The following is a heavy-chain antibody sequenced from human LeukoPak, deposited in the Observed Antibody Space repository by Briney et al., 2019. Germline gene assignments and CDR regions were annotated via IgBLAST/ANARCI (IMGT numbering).Heavy chain of an antibody. V-gene: IGHV1-8*01. J-gene: IGHJ4*02. Sequence: ASVKVSCKASGYTFTSYDINWVRQATGQGLEWMGWMNPNNGNTGYAQKFQGRVTVTRNTSISTAYMELISLRSEDTAVYYCARPGISGSYPYYLDYWGQGTLVTVSS. D-gene: IGHD3-10*01. CDR1: GYTFTSYD. CDR2: MNPNNGNT. CDR3: ARPGISGSYPYYLDY.